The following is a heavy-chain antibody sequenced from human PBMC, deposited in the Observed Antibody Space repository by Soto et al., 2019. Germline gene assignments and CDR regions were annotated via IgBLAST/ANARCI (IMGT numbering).Heavy chain of an antibody. CDR1: GGSISSYY. D-gene: IGHD3-3*01. Sequence: SETLSLTCTVSGGSISSYYWSWIRQPPGKGLEWIGYIYYSGSTNYNPSLKSRVTISVDTSKNQFSLKLSSVTAADTAVYYCARAGGLDFWSGYPQLAFDIWGQGTMVTVSS. V-gene: IGHV4-59*01. CDR2: IYYSGST. CDR3: ARAGGLDFWSGYPQLAFDI. J-gene: IGHJ3*02.